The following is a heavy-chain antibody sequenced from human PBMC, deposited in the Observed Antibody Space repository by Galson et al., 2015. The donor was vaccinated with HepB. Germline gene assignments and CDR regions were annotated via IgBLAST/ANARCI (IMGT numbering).Heavy chain of an antibody. Sequence: QSGAEVKKPGESLKISCKGSGYSFTSYWIGWVRQMPGKGLEWMGIIYPGDSDTRYSPSFQGQVTISADKSISTAYLQWSSLKASDTAMYYCARLPPTVTTSDYYYMDVWGKGTTVTVSS. CDR3: ARLPPTVTTSDYYYMDV. D-gene: IGHD4-11*01. CDR2: IYPGDSDT. CDR1: GYSFTSYW. V-gene: IGHV5-51*03. J-gene: IGHJ6*03.